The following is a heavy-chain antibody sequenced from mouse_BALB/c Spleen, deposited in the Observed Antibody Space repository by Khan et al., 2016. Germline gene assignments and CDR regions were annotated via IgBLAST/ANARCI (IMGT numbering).Heavy chain of an antibody. Sequence: VQLQQSGPELVKPGASVKVSCKASGYAFTSYNMYWVKQSHGKSLEWIGYIDPYNGGTSYNQKFKGKATLTVDKSSSTAYMHLNSLTSEDSAVXYCAREGITTVVAEGLDYWGQGTTLTVSS. CDR3: AREGITTVVAEGLDY. CDR2: IDPYNGGT. D-gene: IGHD1-1*01. V-gene: IGHV1S135*01. CDR1: GYAFTSYN. J-gene: IGHJ2*01.